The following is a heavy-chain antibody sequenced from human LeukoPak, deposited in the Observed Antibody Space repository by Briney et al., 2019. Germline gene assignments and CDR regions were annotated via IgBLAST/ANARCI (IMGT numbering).Heavy chain of an antibody. D-gene: IGHD5-12*01. V-gene: IGHV3-7*03. CDR1: GFTFSNYW. CDR2: IKQDGSEK. Sequence: QSGGSLRLSCEASGFTFSNYWMSWVRQAPGKGLEWVANIKQDGSEKFYVDSVKGRFTISRDNAKNSLYLQMNSLRAEDTAVYYCAKSIVSGYLKYYFDYWGQGTLVTVPS. J-gene: IGHJ4*02. CDR3: AKSIVSGYLKYYFDY.